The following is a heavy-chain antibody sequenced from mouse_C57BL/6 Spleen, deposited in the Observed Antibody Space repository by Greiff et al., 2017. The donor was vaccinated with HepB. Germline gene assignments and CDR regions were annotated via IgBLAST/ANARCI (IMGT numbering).Heavy chain of an antibody. V-gene: IGHV1-19*01. D-gene: IGHD1-1*01. CDR1: GYTFTDYY. Sequence: EVKLVESGPVLVKPGASVKMSCKASGYTFTDYYMNWVKQSHGKSLEWIGVINPYNGGTSYNQKFKGKATLTVDKSSSTAYMELNSLTSEDSAVYYCARLDYYASSGYFDVWGTGTTVTVSS. CDR2: INPYNGGT. CDR3: ARLDYYASSGYFDV. J-gene: IGHJ1*03.